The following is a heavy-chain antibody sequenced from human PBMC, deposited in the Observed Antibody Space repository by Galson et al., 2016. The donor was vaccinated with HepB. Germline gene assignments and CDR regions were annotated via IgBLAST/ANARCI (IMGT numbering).Heavy chain of an antibody. Sequence: SLRLSCAASGFTFSRSWMSWVHQAPGKGLEWVANITQDGSDKYYVDSVKGRFTISRDSAKNSLYLQMNSLRAEDTAMYYCARAAGQGYSGSGSRLDLWGLGTLVTVSS. D-gene: IGHD3-10*01. CDR2: ITQDGSDK. CDR1: GFTFSRSW. CDR3: ARAAGQGYSGSGSRLDL. J-gene: IGHJ5*02. V-gene: IGHV3-7*01.